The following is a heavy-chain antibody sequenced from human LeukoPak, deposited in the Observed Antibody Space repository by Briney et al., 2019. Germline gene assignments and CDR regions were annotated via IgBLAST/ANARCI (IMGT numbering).Heavy chain of an antibody. Sequence: GESLKISCKGSGYSFTSYWIGWVRQMPGKGLEWMGIIYPGDSDTRYSLSLQGQVTISADKSISTAYLQWSSLKDSDTAMYYCARLGGNIVVVPAAYMDVWGKGTTVTVSS. V-gene: IGHV5-51*01. CDR1: GYSFTSYW. CDR3: ARLGGNIVVVPAAYMDV. D-gene: IGHD2-2*01. J-gene: IGHJ6*03. CDR2: IYPGDSDT.